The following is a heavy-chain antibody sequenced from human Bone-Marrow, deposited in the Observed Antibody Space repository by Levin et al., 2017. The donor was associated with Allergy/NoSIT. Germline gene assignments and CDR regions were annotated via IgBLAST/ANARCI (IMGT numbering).Heavy chain of an antibody. CDR2: IYSSGST. J-gene: IGHJ4*02. Sequence: SPTLSLTCTVSGGSINNFYWSWIRPSPGKGLEWIGFIYSSGSTHYNPYLQSRLSMSVDTSNNQLSLRLTSVTAADTAIYYCAREGDPGGFYDYWGQGTLVTVSS. CDR1: GGSINNFY. CDR3: AREGDPGGFYDY. V-gene: IGHV4-59*01. D-gene: IGHD2-21*01.